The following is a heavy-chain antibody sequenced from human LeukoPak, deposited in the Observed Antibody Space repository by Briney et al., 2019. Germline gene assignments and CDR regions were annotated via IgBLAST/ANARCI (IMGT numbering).Heavy chain of an antibody. D-gene: IGHD5-18*01. Sequence: GESLKISCKGSGYRFTSYWIGWVRQMPGKGLEWMGIIYPGDSDTRYSPSFQGQVTISADKSISTAYLQWSSLKASDTAMYYCARQPRIQLWLRGAFDIWGQGTMVTVSS. V-gene: IGHV5-51*01. CDR3: ARQPRIQLWLRGAFDI. J-gene: IGHJ3*02. CDR1: GYRFTSYW. CDR2: IYPGDSDT.